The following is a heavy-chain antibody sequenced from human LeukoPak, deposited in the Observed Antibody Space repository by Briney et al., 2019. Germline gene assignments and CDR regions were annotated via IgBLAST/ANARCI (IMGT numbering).Heavy chain of an antibody. CDR3: ARNSKYDFWSGYPPYYFDY. J-gene: IGHJ4*02. D-gene: IGHD3-3*01. Sequence: GESLKISCKGSGYSFTSYWIGWVRQMPGKGLEWMGIIYPGDSDTRYSPSFQGQVTISADKSISTAYLQWSSLKASDTAMYYCARNSKYDFWSGYPPYYFDYWGQGTLVTVSS. CDR1: GYSFTSYW. CDR2: IYPGDSDT. V-gene: IGHV5-51*01.